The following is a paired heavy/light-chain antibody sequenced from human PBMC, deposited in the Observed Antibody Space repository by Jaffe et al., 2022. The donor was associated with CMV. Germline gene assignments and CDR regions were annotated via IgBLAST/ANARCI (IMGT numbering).Heavy chain of an antibody. D-gene: IGHD2-8*01. CDR2: IYYRGTT. CDR1: GGSISTTTYY. J-gene: IGHJ4*02. CDR3: ARHVQYAAGPGGIRYSDN. Sequence: QLQLQESGPGLVKPSETLSLTCTVSGGSISTTTYYWGWIRQPPGKGLEWIGSIYYRGTTYYNPSLKSRVTISVDTSKNQFSLKLSSVTAADTAVYYCARHVQYAAGPGGIRYSDNWGQGALVTVSP. V-gene: IGHV4-39*01.
Light chain of an antibody. CDR2: WAS. V-gene: IGKV4-1*01. Sequence: DIVMTQSPDSLAVSLGERATINCRSSQSVLYSSNNQNYLAWYQQKPGQPPKLLIYWASTRESGVPDRLSGSGSETDFTLTISSLQAEDAAVYYCQQYYTTPYTFGQGTKLEIK. J-gene: IGKJ2*01. CDR3: QQYYTTPYT. CDR1: QSVLYSSNNQNY.